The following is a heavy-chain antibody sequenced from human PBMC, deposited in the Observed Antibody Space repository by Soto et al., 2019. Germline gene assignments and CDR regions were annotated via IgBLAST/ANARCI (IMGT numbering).Heavy chain of an antibody. CDR3: ARSGSYPGGWVY. V-gene: IGHV1-69*06. D-gene: IGHD1-26*01. J-gene: IGHJ4*02. CDR1: GGTFSSYA. Sequence: QVQLVQSGAEVKKPGSSVKVSCKASGGTFSSYAISWVRQAPGQGLEWMGGIIPIFGTANYAQKFQDRVTITADKSTSTAYMELSSLRSEDTALYYCARSGSYPGGWVYWGQGTLVTVSS. CDR2: IIPIFGTA.